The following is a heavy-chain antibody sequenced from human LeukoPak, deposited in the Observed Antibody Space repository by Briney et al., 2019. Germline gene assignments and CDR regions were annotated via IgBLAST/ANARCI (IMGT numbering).Heavy chain of an antibody. CDR1: GFTFSSYG. CDR3: ARGAYYDLWSGYYTRPPGFAHFDY. J-gene: IGHJ4*02. CDR2: IWYDGSNK. D-gene: IGHD3-3*01. Sequence: GRSLRLSCAASGFTFSSYGMHWVRQAPGKGLEWVAVIWYDGSNKYYADSVKGRFTISRDNSKNTLYLQMNSLRAEDTAVYYCARGAYYDLWSGYYTRPPGFAHFDYWGQGTLDTVSS. V-gene: IGHV3-33*01.